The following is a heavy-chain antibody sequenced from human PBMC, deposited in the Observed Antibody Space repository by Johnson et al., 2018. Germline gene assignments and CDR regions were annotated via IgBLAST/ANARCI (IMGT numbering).Heavy chain of an antibody. CDR2: IFYRGST. Sequence: QVQLQESGPGLVKPSETLSLTCTVSGGSISSYYWSWIRQPPGKGLEWLGYIFYRGSTHYNPSLKSLLTLSVDTFKNQFSLKLSSVTAPDTAVYYCARARSWGIQLYYYYYGMDVWGQGTTVTVSS. V-gene: IGHV4-59*12. CDR3: ARARSWGIQLYYYYYGMDV. J-gene: IGHJ6*02. CDR1: GGSISSYY. D-gene: IGHD5-18*01.